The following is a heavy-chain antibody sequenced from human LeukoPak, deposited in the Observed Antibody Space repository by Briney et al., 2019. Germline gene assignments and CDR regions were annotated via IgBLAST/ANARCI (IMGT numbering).Heavy chain of an antibody. CDR1: GFTFSSYS. Sequence: PGGSLRLSCAASGFTFSSYSMNWVRQAPGKGLEWVSSISSSSSYIYYADSVKGRFTISRDNAKNSLYLQMNSLRAEDTAVYYCARDAGYGGSSDAFDIWGQGTMVTVSS. D-gene: IGHD4-23*01. CDR2: ISSSSSYI. J-gene: IGHJ3*02. CDR3: ARDAGYGGSSDAFDI. V-gene: IGHV3-21*01.